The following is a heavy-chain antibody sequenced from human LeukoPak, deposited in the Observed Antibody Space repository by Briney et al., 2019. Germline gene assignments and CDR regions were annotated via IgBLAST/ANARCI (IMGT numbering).Heavy chain of an antibody. Sequence: ASVRVSCKASGYTFTGYFMHWVRQAPGQGLEWMGWINPDSGGTNYARNFQGRVTMTRDTSISTAYMELSRLRSDDTAIYYCAISMYGRLYEFDYWGQGTLVTVSS. CDR1: GYTFTGYF. V-gene: IGHV1-2*02. CDR2: INPDSGGT. D-gene: IGHD3-3*01. J-gene: IGHJ4*02. CDR3: AISMYGRLYEFDY.